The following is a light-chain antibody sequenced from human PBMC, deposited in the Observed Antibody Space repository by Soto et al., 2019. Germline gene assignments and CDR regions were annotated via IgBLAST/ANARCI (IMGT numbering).Light chain of an antibody. CDR3: QQYNSYSPPFT. Sequence: DIQMTQSPSTLSASVGDRVTITCRASQSISSWLAWYQQKPGKAPKLLIYDASSLESGVPSRFSGSGSGTEFTRTISSLQPDDFATYYCQQYNSYSPPFTFGPGTKVDIK. V-gene: IGKV1-5*01. J-gene: IGKJ3*01. CDR2: DAS. CDR1: QSISSW.